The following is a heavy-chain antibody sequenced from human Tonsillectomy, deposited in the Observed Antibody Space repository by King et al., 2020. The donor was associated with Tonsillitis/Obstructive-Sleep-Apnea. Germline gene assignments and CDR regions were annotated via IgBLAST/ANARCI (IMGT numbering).Heavy chain of an antibody. CDR2: ISGSGGST. CDR3: AKGEGDYDFWSGPPYYYMDV. V-gene: IGHV3-23*04. CDR1: GFTFSSYA. J-gene: IGHJ6*03. Sequence: VQLVESGGGLVQPGGSLRLSCAASGFTFSSYAMSWVRQAPGKGLERVSAISGSGGSTYYADSVKGRFTISRDNSKNTLYLQMNSLRAEDTAVYYCAKGEGDYDFWSGPPYYYMDVWGKGTTVTVSS. D-gene: IGHD3-3*01.